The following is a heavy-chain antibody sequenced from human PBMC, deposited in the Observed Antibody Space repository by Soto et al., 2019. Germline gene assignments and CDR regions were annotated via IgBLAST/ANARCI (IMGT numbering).Heavy chain of an antibody. D-gene: IGHD3-10*01. V-gene: IGHV3-23*01. CDR3: AKGLLIMVRKVIIPPQYYYGMDV. CDR1: GFTFSSYA. Sequence: PGGSLRLSCAASGFTFSSYAMNWVRQAPGKGLEWVSGISDSGGSTYYADSVKGRFTISRDNSKDTLYLQMNSLRAEDTAVYYCAKGLLIMVRKVIIPPQYYYGMDVWGQGTTVTVSS. CDR2: ISDSGGST. J-gene: IGHJ6*02.